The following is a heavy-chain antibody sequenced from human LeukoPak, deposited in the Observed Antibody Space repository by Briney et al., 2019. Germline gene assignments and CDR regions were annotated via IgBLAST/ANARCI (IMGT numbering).Heavy chain of an antibody. Sequence: GGSLRLSCAASGFTFSSYAMSWVRQAPGKGLEWVANIKEDGSEKYYVDSVKGRFTVSKDNVKNSLYLQMNSLRAEDTALYFCARCIPGTTGFDYWGQGTLATVSS. D-gene: IGHD1-20*01. CDR3: ARCIPGTTGFDY. CDR1: GFTFSSYA. V-gene: IGHV3-7*01. J-gene: IGHJ4*02. CDR2: IKEDGSEK.